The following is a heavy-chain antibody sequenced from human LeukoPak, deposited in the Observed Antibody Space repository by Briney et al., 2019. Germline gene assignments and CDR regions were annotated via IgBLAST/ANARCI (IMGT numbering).Heavy chain of an antibody. V-gene: IGHV3-7*04. J-gene: IGHJ4*02. D-gene: IGHD3/OR15-3a*01. CDR1: GFPFNNAW. Sequence: PGGSLRLSCAASGFPFNNAWMGWVRQAPGKGLEWVAIINQEGSQKYSVDSVKGRFTISRDDAKDSLYLQMNSLRPEDTAVYYCARDGTSSFDYWGQGTLVTVST. CDR2: INQEGSQK. CDR3: ARDGTSSFDY.